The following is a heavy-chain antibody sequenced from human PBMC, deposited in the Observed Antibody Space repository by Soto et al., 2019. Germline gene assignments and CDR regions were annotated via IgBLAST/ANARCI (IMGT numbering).Heavy chain of an antibody. CDR1: GFSLSTSGVG. Sequence: SGPTLVNPTQTLTLTCTFSGFSLSTSGVGVGWIRQPPGKALEWLALIYWDDDKRYSPSLKSRLTITKDTSKNQVVLTMTNMDPADTATYYCAHRSYSSSWYGYNWFDPWGQGTLVTVSS. V-gene: IGHV2-5*02. D-gene: IGHD6-13*01. J-gene: IGHJ5*02. CDR3: AHRSYSSSWYGYNWFDP. CDR2: IYWDDDK.